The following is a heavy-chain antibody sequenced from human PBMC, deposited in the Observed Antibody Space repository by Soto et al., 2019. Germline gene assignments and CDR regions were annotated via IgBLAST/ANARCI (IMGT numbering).Heavy chain of an antibody. J-gene: IGHJ6*02. Sequence: KPSETLSLTCTVSGGSISSGDYYWSWIRQPPGKGLEWIGYIDYSGSTFNNPSLKSRLTLSIDTSKNQFSLKLSSVTAADSAVYYCARRAGDYGPYGMDVWGQGTTVTVSS. D-gene: IGHD3-9*01. V-gene: IGHV4-30-4*01. CDR1: GGSISSGDYY. CDR3: ARRAGDYGPYGMDV. CDR2: IDYSGST.